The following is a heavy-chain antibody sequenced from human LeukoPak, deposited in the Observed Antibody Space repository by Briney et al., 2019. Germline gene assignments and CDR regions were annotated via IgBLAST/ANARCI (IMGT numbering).Heavy chain of an antibody. J-gene: IGHJ6*02. CDR1: GYTFTSYG. V-gene: IGHV1-18*01. D-gene: IGHD3-3*01. CDR3: ARDPFGDFWSGPPYGMDV. CDR2: ISAYNGNT. Sequence: GAPVKVSCKASGYTFTSYGISWVRQAPGQGLEWMGWISAYNGNTNYAQKLQGRVTMTTDTSTSTAYMELRSLRSDDTAVYYCARDPFGDFWSGPPYGMDVWGQGTTVTVSS.